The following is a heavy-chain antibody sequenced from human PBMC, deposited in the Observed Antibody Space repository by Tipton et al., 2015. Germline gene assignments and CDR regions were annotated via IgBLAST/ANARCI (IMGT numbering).Heavy chain of an antibody. CDR1: GVSVTSGSYY. Sequence: TLSLTCTVSGVSVTSGSYYWSWIRQPTGKGLEWIGYIYHTGSTIYNPSLKSRVTISLDRSKNQFSLRLTSVTAADTAMYYCARDAGIVAAPSRYFQYWGQGTLVTVSS. D-gene: IGHD2-15*01. J-gene: IGHJ1*01. CDR3: ARDAGIVAAPSRYFQY. CDR2: IYHTGST. V-gene: IGHV4-61*01.